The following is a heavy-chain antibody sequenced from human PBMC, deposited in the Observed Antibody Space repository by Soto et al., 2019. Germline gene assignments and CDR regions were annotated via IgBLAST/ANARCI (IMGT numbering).Heavy chain of an antibody. CDR3: ARLTSVAGTSEYFQH. CDR2: IYYSGST. D-gene: IGHD6-19*01. Sequence: SETLSLTCTVSGGSISSYYWSWIRQPPGKGLEWIGYIYYSGSTNYNPSLKSRVTISVDTSKNQFSLKLSSVTAADTAVYYCARLTSVAGTSEYFQHWGQGTLVTVSS. V-gene: IGHV4-59*08. J-gene: IGHJ1*01. CDR1: GGSISSYY.